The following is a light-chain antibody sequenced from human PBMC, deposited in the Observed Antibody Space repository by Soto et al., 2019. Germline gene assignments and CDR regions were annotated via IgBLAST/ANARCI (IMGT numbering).Light chain of an antibody. V-gene: IGKV3-15*01. CDR2: GAS. CDR1: QNVRSN. Sequence: EIVMTQSPATLSLSPGERATLSCRASQNVRSNLAWYQQKPGQAPRLLIYGASTRATGVPARFSGSGSGTEFTLTISSLQSEDFAVYYCQQYTGSPLTFGGGTKVEIK. J-gene: IGKJ4*01. CDR3: QQYTGSPLT.